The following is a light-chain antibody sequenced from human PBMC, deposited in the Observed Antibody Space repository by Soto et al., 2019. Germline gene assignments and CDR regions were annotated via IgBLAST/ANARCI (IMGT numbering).Light chain of an antibody. V-gene: IGKV1-39*01. CDR3: QQSYNTPRT. CDR1: QSISNF. CDR2: SSS. Sequence: DIQLTQSPSSLSASVGDRLTITCRASQSISNFLNWYQQRPGQAPKLLISSSSNVQSGVPSRFSGRGSGTDFTLTISGLQPEDAASYCCQQSYNTPRTFGQGTKVE. J-gene: IGKJ1*01.